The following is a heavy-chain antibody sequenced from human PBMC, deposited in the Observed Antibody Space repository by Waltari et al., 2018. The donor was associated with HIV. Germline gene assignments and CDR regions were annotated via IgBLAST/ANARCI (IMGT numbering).Heavy chain of an antibody. CDR2: INHGGST. J-gene: IGHJ6*02. CDR3: ARASGYSSGWGSYYFNGMDV. CDR1: GGSFSGYD. V-gene: IGHV4-34*01. Sequence: QVQLQQWGAGLLKPSETLSLTCAVYGGSFSGYDWTWIRQPPGKGLEWIGEINHGGSTNYNPSLKSRVTLSVDTSKNQFSLRLTSVTAADTAVYYCARASGYSSGWGSYYFNGMDVWGQGTTVTVSS. D-gene: IGHD6-19*01.